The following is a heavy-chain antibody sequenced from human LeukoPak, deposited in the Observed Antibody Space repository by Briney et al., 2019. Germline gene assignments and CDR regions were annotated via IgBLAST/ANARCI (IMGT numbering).Heavy chain of an antibody. CDR3: ARDRGYSYGAGLPPLDY. CDR2: ISGSGGST. Sequence: GGSLRLSCAASGFTFSSYAMSWVRQAPGKGLEWVSAISGSGGSTYYADSVKGRFTISRDNSKNTLYLQMNSLRAEDTAVYYCARDRGYSYGAGLPPLDYWGQGTLVTVSS. CDR1: GFTFSSYA. D-gene: IGHD5-18*01. J-gene: IGHJ4*02. V-gene: IGHV3-23*01.